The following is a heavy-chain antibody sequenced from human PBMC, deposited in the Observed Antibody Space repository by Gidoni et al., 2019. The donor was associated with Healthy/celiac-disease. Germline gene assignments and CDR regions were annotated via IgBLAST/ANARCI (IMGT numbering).Heavy chain of an antibody. CDR2: IIPIFGTE. Sequence: QVQLVQSGAAVKKPGSSVTVSCKASGGTFSSYAISWVRQAPGQGLGLSGGIIPIFGTEKHAQKFQGRVTITADESTSTAYMELSSLRSEDTAVYYCARESGPGFGELFGPFDPWGQGTLVTVSS. D-gene: IGHD3-10*01. J-gene: IGHJ5*02. CDR3: ARESGPGFGELFGPFDP. CDR1: GGTFSSYA. V-gene: IGHV1-69*01.